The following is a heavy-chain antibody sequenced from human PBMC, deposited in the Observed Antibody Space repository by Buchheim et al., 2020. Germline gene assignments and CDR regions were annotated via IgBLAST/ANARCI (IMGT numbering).Heavy chain of an antibody. Sequence: EVQVLESGGGLVQPGGSLRLSCAASGLTFSKYVMSWVRQAPGKGLEWVSAISGSGAGTYYADSVKGRFTIYRDNSKDTLLLQMNSLRAEDTAVYYCAIHNVVGATWRFDYWGQGTL. CDR2: ISGSGAGT. V-gene: IGHV3-23*01. D-gene: IGHD1-26*01. CDR3: AIHNVVGATWRFDY. J-gene: IGHJ4*02. CDR1: GLTFSKYV.